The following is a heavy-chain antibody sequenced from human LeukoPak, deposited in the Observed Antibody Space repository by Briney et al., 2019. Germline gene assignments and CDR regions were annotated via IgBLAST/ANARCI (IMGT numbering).Heavy chain of an antibody. D-gene: IGHD5-18*01. CDR1: GFSFSSYW. CDR3: AREGMGGYNYAA. CDR2: IYHSGST. V-gene: IGHV4-4*02. Sequence: GSLRLSCTASGFSFSSYWMSWVRQPPGKGLEWIGEIYHSGSTNYNPSLMSRVTISVDKSKNQFSLKLSSVTAADTAVYYCAREGMGGYNYAAWGRGTLVTVSS. J-gene: IGHJ4*02.